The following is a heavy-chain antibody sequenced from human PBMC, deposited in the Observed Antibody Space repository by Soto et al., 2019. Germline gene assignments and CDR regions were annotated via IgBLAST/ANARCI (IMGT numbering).Heavy chain of an antibody. V-gene: IGHV2-5*02. D-gene: IGHD4-17*01. CDR3: VHRTAFSDYGFDY. CDR1: GFSLSRGGLG. Sequence: QITLKESGPTLVKPTQTLTLTCTVSGFSLSRGGLGVGWIRQPPGKALEWLALIYWDDDQRYSPFLKSRLTITKDSSKGQVVLRLNNMDPVDTAAFYWVHRTAFSDYGFDYWGQGIRVTVSS. CDR2: IYWDDDQ. J-gene: IGHJ4*02.